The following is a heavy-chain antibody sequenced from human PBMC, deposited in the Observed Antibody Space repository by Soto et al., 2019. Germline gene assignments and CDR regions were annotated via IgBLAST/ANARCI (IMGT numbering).Heavy chain of an antibody. CDR3: TRVRLGRSRSSDY. Sequence: GGSLRLSCAASGFTFSDHYMYWVRQAPVNGLEFVGRIKNNSNSYTTEYSAPVKGIFIISIDYSNNSVFLQINRLKTDDTALYYCTRVRLGRSRSSDYWGQGIMVTVSS. D-gene: IGHD6-19*01. CDR2: IKNNSNSYTT. CDR1: GFTFSDHY. V-gene: IGHV3-72*01. J-gene: IGHJ4*02.